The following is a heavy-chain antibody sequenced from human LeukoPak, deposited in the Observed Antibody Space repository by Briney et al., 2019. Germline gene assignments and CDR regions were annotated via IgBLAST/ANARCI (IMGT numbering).Heavy chain of an antibody. CDR1: GGSIISHY. V-gene: IGHV4-59*08. Sequence: PSETLSRTCTVSGGSIISHYWSWIRQPPGKGLEWIGYIYNSGSTNYNPSLKSRVTISLDTSKNQFSLHLTSVTAADTAVYFCARDDYGVFDAFDVWGQGTVVTVSS. CDR3: ARDDYGVFDAFDV. J-gene: IGHJ3*01. CDR2: IYNSGST. D-gene: IGHD3-16*01.